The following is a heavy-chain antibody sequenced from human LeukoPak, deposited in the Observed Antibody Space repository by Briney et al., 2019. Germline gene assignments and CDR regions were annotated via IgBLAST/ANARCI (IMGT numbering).Heavy chain of an antibody. CDR3: ANEIRPNDY. V-gene: IGHV3-23*01. CDR1: GFTFNSYA. Sequence: GGSLRLSCAASGFTFNSYAMTWVRQAPGKGLEWVSAISGGGVNTYYADSVKGRFIISRDNSKNTVYLQMNSLRPDDTAVYYCANEIRPNDYWGQGTLVTVSS. J-gene: IGHJ4*02. D-gene: IGHD4-17*01. CDR2: ISGGGVNT.